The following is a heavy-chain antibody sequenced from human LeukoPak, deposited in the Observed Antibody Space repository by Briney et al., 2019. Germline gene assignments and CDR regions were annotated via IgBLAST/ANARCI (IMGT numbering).Heavy chain of an antibody. CDR3: ARFRSIDIVVVPAAMSRNNWFDP. Sequence: SETLSLTCAVYGGSFSVYYWSWIRQPPGKGLEWIGEINHSGSTNYNPSLKSRVTISVDTSKNQFSLKLSSVTAADTAVYYCARFRSIDIVVVPAAMSRNNWFDPWGQGTLVTVSS. V-gene: IGHV4-34*01. D-gene: IGHD2-2*01. CDR1: GGSFSVYY. CDR2: INHSGST. J-gene: IGHJ5*02.